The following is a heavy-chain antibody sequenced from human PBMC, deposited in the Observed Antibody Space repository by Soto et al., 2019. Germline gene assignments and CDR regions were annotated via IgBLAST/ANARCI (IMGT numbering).Heavy chain of an antibody. V-gene: IGHV1-18*01. D-gene: IGHD2-8*01. Sequence: ASVKVSCKTSGYTFTNFGISWVRQAPGQGLEWMGWISTYNGNTNSAQMLQGRVTMTTDTSTSTVYMELRSLISDDTAMYYCTREYCSEGVCYGVDYWGQGTLVTVSS. CDR1: GYTFTNFG. CDR3: TREYCSEGVCYGVDY. J-gene: IGHJ4*02. CDR2: ISTYNGNT.